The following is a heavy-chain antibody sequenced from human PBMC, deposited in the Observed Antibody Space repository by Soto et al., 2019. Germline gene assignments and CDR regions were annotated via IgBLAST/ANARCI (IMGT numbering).Heavy chain of an antibody. V-gene: IGHV4-31*03. CDR1: GGSFSTSGPY. CDR2: IRDGETT. Sequence: QVQLQESGPGLVRPSQTLSLTCTVTGGSFSTSGPYWSWLRQHTVKGLEWIGSIRDGETTYYNPSRRSRVSMSMDTSKRQLSRDMRSLTVAQTAIYFCARGRDYSKTAYWGQGTLVTVSS. J-gene: IGHJ4*02. D-gene: IGHD4-4*01. CDR3: ARGRDYSKTAY.